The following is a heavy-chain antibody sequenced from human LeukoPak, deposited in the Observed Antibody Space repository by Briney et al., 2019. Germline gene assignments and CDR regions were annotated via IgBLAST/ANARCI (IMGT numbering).Heavy chain of an antibody. D-gene: IGHD5-18*01. CDR3: AKRIQSAMATGY. Sequence: AGGSPRLSCAASGFTFSSYAMSWVRQAPGKGLEWVSDINGSGGSTYYADSVKGRFTISRDNSKNTLYLQMNSLRAEDTAVYYCAKRIQSAMATGYWGQGTLVTVSS. V-gene: IGHV3-23*01. CDR1: GFTFSSYA. J-gene: IGHJ4*02. CDR2: INGSGGST.